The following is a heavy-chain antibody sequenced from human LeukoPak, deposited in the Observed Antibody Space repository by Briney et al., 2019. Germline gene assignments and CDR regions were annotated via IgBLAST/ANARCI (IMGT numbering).Heavy chain of an antibody. Sequence: GGSLRLSCAGSGFTFGGYGMHWFRQTPGKGLEWVAVIAYDGSRSFYADPVKGRFTISRDNSKNTMSVQMDDLRAEDTAVYYCTRYNNDHFDYWGQGTLVTVSS. CDR3: TRYNNDHFDY. D-gene: IGHD1-14*01. CDR1: GFTFGGYG. CDR2: IAYDGSRS. J-gene: IGHJ4*02. V-gene: IGHV3-33*01.